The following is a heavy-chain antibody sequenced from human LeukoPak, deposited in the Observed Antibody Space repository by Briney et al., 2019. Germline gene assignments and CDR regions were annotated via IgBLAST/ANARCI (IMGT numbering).Heavy chain of an antibody. J-gene: IGHJ4*02. D-gene: IGHD3-10*01. V-gene: IGHV3-23*01. CDR1: GFTFSSYA. CDR3: AKDLYYGSGSYSDY. Sequence: PGGSLRLSCAASGFTFSSYAMSWVRQAPGKGLEWVSGISGGSTYYADPVKGRFTISRDNSKNMLYLQMSSLRAGDTAIYYCAKDLYYGSGSYSDYWGQGTLVTVSS. CDR2: ISGGST.